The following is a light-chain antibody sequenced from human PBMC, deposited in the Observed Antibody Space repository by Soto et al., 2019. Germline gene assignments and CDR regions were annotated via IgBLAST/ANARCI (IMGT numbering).Light chain of an antibody. CDR1: SSVVGSYNL. CDR2: EVS. Sequence: QSALTQPASVSGSPGQSITISCTGTSSVVGSYNLVSWYQQHPGKAPKLMIYEVSKRPSGVSNRFSGSKSGNTASLTISGLQAEDEADYYCCSYAGSSFYVFGTGTQLTVL. V-gene: IGLV2-23*02. CDR3: CSYAGSSFYV. J-gene: IGLJ1*01.